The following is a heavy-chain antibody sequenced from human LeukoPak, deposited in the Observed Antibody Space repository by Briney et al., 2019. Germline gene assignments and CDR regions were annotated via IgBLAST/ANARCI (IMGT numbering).Heavy chain of an antibody. V-gene: IGHV1-8*03. CDR2: INPNSGNT. Sequence: ASVKVSCKASGYTFTGYYMHWVRQAPGQGLEWMGWINPNSGNTGYAQKFQGRVTITRNTSISTAYMELSSLRSEDTAVYYCARGRAPPYSSSAGFDYWGQGTLVTVSS. CDR3: ARGRAPPYSSSAGFDY. J-gene: IGHJ4*02. CDR1: GYTFTGYY. D-gene: IGHD6-6*01.